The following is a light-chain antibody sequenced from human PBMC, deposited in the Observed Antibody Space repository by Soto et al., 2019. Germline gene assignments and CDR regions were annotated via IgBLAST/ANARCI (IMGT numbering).Light chain of an antibody. CDR2: DAS. Sequence: DIQMTQSPSSLSASVGDGVTITCRASQNIIRHLNWYQHKPGRAPRLLIYDASNLETGVPSRFSGSGSGTDFTFTISRLQPEDIATYYCQQYENLPTFGQGTRLEIK. V-gene: IGKV1-33*01. CDR1: QNIIRH. CDR3: QQYENLPT. J-gene: IGKJ5*01.